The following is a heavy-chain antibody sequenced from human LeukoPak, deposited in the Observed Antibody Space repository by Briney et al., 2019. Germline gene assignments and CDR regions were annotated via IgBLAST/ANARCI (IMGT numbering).Heavy chain of an antibody. D-gene: IGHD2-15*01. CDR1: GYTFTGYY. V-gene: IGHV1-2*04. CDR2: INPNSGGT. CDR3: ARDYCSGGSCWDYGMDV. Sequence: EASVKVSCKASGYTFTGYYMHWVRQAPGQGLEWMGWINPNSGGTNYAQKFQGWVTMTRDTSISTAYMELSRLRSDDTAVYYCARDYCSGGSCWDYGMDVWGQGTTVTVSS. J-gene: IGHJ6*02.